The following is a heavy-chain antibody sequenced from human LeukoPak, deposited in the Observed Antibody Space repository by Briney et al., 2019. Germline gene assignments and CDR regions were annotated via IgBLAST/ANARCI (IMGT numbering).Heavy chain of an antibody. CDR3: ARDRNDITMVRGVRDAFDI. CDR1: GYXFTSYG. Sequence: ASVKVSCKASGYXFTSYGISWVRQAPGQGLEWMGWISAYNGNTNYAQKLQGRVTMTTDTSTSTAYMELRSLRSDDTAVYYCARDRNDITMVRGVRDAFDIWGQGTMVTVSS. J-gene: IGHJ3*02. D-gene: IGHD3-10*01. V-gene: IGHV1-18*01. CDR2: ISAYNGNT.